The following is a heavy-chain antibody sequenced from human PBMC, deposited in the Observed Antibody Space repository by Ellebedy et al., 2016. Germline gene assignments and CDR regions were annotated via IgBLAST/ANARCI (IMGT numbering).Heavy chain of an antibody. D-gene: IGHD2-21*02. CDR1: GFTFSSYA. CDR3: ARGLTAFDY. V-gene: IGHV3-30*04. CDR2: ISYDGSNK. Sequence: GESLKISXAASGFTFSSYAMHWVRQAPGKGLEWVAVISYDGSNKYYADSVKGRFTISRDNSKNTLYLQMNSLRAEDTAVYYCARGLTAFDYWGQGTLVTVSS. J-gene: IGHJ4*02.